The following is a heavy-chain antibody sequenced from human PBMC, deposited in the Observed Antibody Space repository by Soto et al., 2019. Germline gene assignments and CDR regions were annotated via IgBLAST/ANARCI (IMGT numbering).Heavy chain of an antibody. CDR1: GFSISSGGYY. CDR3: ARDRYYYDSSGPNQYYYYGMDV. D-gene: IGHD3-22*01. J-gene: IGHJ6*02. V-gene: IGHV4-31*03. Sequence: PSETLSLTCTVSGFSISSGGYYWSWIRKHPGKGLEWIGYIYYSGSTYYNPSLKSRVTISVDTSKNQFSLKLSSVTAADTAVYYCARDRYYYDSSGPNQYYYYGMDVWGQGTTVTVSS. CDR2: IYYSGST.